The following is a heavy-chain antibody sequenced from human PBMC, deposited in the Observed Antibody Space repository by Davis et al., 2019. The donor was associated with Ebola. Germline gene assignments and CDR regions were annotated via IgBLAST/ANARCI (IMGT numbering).Heavy chain of an antibody. Sequence: AASVKVSCKASGYTFTSYYMHWVRQAPGQGLEWMGRINPNSGGTNYAQKFQGRVTMTRDTSISTAYMELSRLRSDDTAVYYCARHSGAGTYAPYYYYYGMDVWGKGTTVTVSS. CDR2: INPNSGGT. V-gene: IGHV1-2*06. D-gene: IGHD6-13*01. CDR3: ARHSGAGTYAPYYYYYGMDV. J-gene: IGHJ6*04. CDR1: GYTFTSYY.